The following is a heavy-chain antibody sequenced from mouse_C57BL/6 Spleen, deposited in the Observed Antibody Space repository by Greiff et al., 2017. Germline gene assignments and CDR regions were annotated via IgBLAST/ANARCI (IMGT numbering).Heavy chain of an antibody. D-gene: IGHD1-1*01. J-gene: IGHJ2*01. CDR2: MNPSTGGT. CDR3: ARGVGSSYFDY. Sequence: EVQLQQSGPELVKPGASVKISCKASGYSFTGYYMNWVKQSPEKSLEWIGEMNPSTGGTTYNQKFKGKATLTVDKSSSTAYMQRKSLTSEDSAVYYCARGVGSSYFDYWGQGTTLTVSS. V-gene: IGHV1-42*01. CDR1: GYSFTGYY.